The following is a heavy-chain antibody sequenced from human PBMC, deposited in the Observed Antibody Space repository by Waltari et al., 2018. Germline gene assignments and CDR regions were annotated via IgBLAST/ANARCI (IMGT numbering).Heavy chain of an antibody. D-gene: IGHD3-3*01. CDR2: ISAYNGYT. V-gene: IGHV1-18*04. Sequence: QVQLVQSGAEVKKPGASVKVSCKASGYTFTSYGINWVRQAPGQGLEWMGWISAYNGYTNYAQKVQGRDTMTTDTSTSTAYMELRSLRSDDSAVYYCAGVGDDIWSGYFDYWGQGTLVTVSS. CDR3: AGVGDDIWSGYFDY. CDR1: GYTFTSYG. J-gene: IGHJ4*02.